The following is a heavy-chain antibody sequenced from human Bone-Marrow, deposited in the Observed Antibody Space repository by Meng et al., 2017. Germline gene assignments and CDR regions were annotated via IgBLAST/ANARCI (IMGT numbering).Heavy chain of an antibody. CDR1: GGSISSSNW. J-gene: IGHJ4*02. CDR3: ARDSRTYYYDSSGYTFDY. Sequence: QVQLQESGPGMVKPSGTLSLPCAVSGGSISSSNWWSWVRQPPGKGLEWIGEIYHSGSTNYNPSLKSRVTISVDKSKNQFSLKLSSVTAADTAVYYCARDSRTYYYDSSGYTFDYWGQGTLVTVSS. V-gene: IGHV4-4*02. D-gene: IGHD3-22*01. CDR2: IYHSGST.